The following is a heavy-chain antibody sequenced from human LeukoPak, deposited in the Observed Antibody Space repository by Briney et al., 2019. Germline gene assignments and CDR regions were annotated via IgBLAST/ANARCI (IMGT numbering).Heavy chain of an antibody. J-gene: IGHJ2*01. V-gene: IGHV4-39*07. D-gene: IGHD1-26*01. CDR1: GGSISSSSYY. CDR2: IYYSGST. Sequence: SETLSLTCTVSGGSISSSSYYWGWIRQPPGKGLEWIGSIYYSGSTYYNPSLKSRVTISVDTSKNQFSLKLSSVTAADTAVYYCAREELKYFDLWGRGTLVTVSS. CDR3: AREELKYFDL.